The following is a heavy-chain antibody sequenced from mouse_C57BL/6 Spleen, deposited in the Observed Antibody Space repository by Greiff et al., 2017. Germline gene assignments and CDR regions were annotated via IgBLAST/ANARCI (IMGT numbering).Heavy chain of an antibody. V-gene: IGHV3-6*01. CDR1: GYSITSGYY. CDR3: ARGYGSAMDY. CDR2: ISYDGSN. D-gene: IGHD1-1*01. Sequence: EVQRVESGPGLVKPSQSLSLTCSVTGYSITSGYYWNWIRQFPGNKLEWMGYISYDGSNNYNPSLKNRISITRDTSKNQFFLKLNSVTTEDTATYCCARGYGSAMDYWGQGTSVTVSS. J-gene: IGHJ4*01.